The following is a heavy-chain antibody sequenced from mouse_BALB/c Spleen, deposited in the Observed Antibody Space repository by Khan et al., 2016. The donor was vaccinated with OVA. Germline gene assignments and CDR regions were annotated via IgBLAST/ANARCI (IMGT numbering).Heavy chain of an antibody. Sequence: QVQLQQSGPGLVQPSQSLSITCTVSGFSLTNYGVHWVRQSPGKGLEWLGVIWSGGITDYNATFISRLTISKDISKSQAFFKMNRLQANDTAIYYCAKNRNGYFDYWGQGTTLTVSS. CDR1: GFSLTNYG. CDR2: IWSGGIT. V-gene: IGHV2-2*02. J-gene: IGHJ2*01. D-gene: IGHD1-1*02. CDR3: AKNRNGYFDY.